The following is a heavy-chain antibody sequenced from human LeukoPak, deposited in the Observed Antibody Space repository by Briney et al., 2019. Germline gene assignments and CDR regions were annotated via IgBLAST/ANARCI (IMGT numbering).Heavy chain of an antibody. J-gene: IGHJ4*02. CDR1: GFTFDDYA. V-gene: IGHV3-43D*03. D-gene: IGHD3-22*01. CDR2: ISWDGGST. CDR3: AKDGVRYYDSSGYYNYYFDY. Sequence: GGSLRLSCAASGFTFDDYAMHWVRQAPGKGLEWVSLISWDGGSTYYADSVKGRFTISRDNSKNSLYLQMNSLRAEDTALYYCAKDGVRYYDSSGYYNYYFDYWGQGTLVTVSS.